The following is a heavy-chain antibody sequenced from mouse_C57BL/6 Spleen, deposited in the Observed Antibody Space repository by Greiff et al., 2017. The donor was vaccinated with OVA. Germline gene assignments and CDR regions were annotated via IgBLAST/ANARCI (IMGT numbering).Heavy chain of an antibody. D-gene: IGHD1-1*01. Sequence: QVQLKESGAELVRPGASVTLSCKASGYTFTDYEMHWVKQTPVHGLEWIGAIDPETGGTAYNQKFKGKAILTADKSSSTAYMELRSLTSEDSAVYYCTRRFITTVVADFDYWGQGTTLTVSS. J-gene: IGHJ2*01. CDR2: IDPETGGT. V-gene: IGHV1-15*01. CDR3: TRRFITTVVADFDY. CDR1: GYTFTDYE.